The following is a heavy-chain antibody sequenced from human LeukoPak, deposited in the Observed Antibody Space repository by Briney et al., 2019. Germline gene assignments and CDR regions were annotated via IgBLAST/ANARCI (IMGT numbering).Heavy chain of an antibody. V-gene: IGHV4-4*07. CDR2: IYTSGST. D-gene: IGHD6-19*01. Sequence: SETLSLTCTVSGGSFSSYYWSWIRQPAGKGLEWIGRIYTSGSTNYNPSLKSRVTMSVDTSKNQFSLKLSSVTAADTAVYYCAREGSGWYEWGRYNWFDPWGQGTLVTVSS. J-gene: IGHJ5*02. CDR1: GGSFSSYY. CDR3: AREGSGWYEWGRYNWFDP.